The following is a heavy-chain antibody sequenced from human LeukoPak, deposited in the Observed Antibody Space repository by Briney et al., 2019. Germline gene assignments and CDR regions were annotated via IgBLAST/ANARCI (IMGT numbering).Heavy chain of an antibody. D-gene: IGHD3-22*01. CDR3: ARGDYDSSGDYYTYYYYYMDV. CDR2: IKSDGSST. J-gene: IGHJ6*03. V-gene: IGHV3-74*01. CDR1: GFTFSSYW. Sequence: GGSLRLSCAASGFTFSSYWMHWVRQVPGKGLVWVSRIKSDGSSTNYADSVKGRSTISRDNAKNTLYLEMNSLRAEDTAVYFCARGDYDSSGDYYTYYYYYMDVWGKGTTVTVFS.